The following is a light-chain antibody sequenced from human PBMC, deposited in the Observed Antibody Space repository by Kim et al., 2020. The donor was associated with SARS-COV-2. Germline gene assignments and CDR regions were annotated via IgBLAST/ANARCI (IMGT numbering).Light chain of an antibody. CDR2: RNN. Sequence: QTATLTCTGTSNIVGNKGAPWLQQHQGHPPKLLTYRNNNRPSGVSERLSASRSGITASLTITGLQPEYEADYYCSAWDSSLSAWVFGGGAQLTVL. CDR3: SAWDSSLSAWV. J-gene: IGLJ3*02. CDR1: SNIVGNKG. V-gene: IGLV10-54*01.